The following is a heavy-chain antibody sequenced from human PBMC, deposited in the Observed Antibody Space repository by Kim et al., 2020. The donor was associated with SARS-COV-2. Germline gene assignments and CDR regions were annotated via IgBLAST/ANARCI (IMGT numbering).Heavy chain of an antibody. Sequence: GESLKISCKGSGYSFTSYWISWVRQMPGKGLEWMGRIDPSDSYTNYSPSFQGHVTISADKSISTAYLQWSSLKASDTAMYYCARSLPYSSSLWPYWGQGTLVTVSS. J-gene: IGHJ4*02. D-gene: IGHD6-13*01. CDR1: GYSFTSYW. V-gene: IGHV5-10-1*01. CDR3: ARSLPYSSSLWPY. CDR2: IDPSDSYT.